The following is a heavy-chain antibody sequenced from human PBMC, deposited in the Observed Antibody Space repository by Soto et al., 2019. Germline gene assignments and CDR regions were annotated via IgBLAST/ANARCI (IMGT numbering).Heavy chain of an antibody. CDR2: IRKDGRQR. CDR3: ARDVSPGSSGLYFDAFDM. D-gene: IGHD6-25*01. CDR1: EFAFSSYW. V-gene: IGHV3-7*05. J-gene: IGHJ3*02. Sequence: ESGGGLVQPGGSLTLSCAASEFAFSSYWMTWVRQAPGKGLEWVANIRKDGRQRCDLDSVRGRFTISRDNSKNSLYLQMTSLRAEDTALYFCARDVSPGSSGLYFDAFDMWGQGTMVTVSS.